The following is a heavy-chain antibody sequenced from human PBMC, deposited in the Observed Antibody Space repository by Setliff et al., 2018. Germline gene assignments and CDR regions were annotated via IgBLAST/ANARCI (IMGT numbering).Heavy chain of an antibody. D-gene: IGHD3-10*01. J-gene: IGHJ4*02. CDR1: GFSISDHY. V-gene: IGHV3-72*01. Sequence: LRLSCAASGFSISDHYMDWVRQAPGKGLEWVGRTKNKANAGYMEYAASVKDRFIISRDDSKNSLYLQMYSLKSDDTAVYYCVRAVVIRGSKPLDSWGQGTRVTVSS. CDR2: TKNKANAGYM. CDR3: VRAVVIRGSKPLDS.